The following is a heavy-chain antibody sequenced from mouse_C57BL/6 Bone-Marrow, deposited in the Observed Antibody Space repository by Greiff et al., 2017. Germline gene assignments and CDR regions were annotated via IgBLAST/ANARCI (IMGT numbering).Heavy chain of an antibody. V-gene: IGHV5-4*01. CDR1: GFTFSSYA. Sequence: EVKLMESGGGLVKPGGSLKLSCAASGFTFSSYAMSWARQTPEKRLEWVATITDGGCYTYYPDTVKGRYTISRDNAKNNLYLQMSHLRSEDTAMYYCARDQGVPYYDYGRGFAYWVGGILVTVSA. J-gene: IGHJ3*01. CDR2: ITDGGCYT. D-gene: IGHD2-4*01. CDR3: ARDQGVPYYDYGRGFAY.